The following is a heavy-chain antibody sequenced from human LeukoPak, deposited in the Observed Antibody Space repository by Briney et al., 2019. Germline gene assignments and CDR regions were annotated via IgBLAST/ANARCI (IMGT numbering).Heavy chain of an antibody. J-gene: IGHJ3*02. D-gene: IGHD3-10*01. V-gene: IGHV4-39*07. CDR3: ARAYYYGSGGYAFDI. CDR2: IYYSGST. CDR1: GGSISSSSYY. Sequence: SETLSLTCTVSGGSISSSSYYWGWIRQPPGKGLEWIGSIYYSGSTYYNPSLKSRVTISVDTSKNQFSLKLSSVTAADTAVYYCARAYYYGSGGYAFDIWGQGTMVTVSS.